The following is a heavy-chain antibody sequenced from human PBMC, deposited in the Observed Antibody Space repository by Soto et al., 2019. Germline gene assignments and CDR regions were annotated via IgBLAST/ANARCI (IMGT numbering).Heavy chain of an antibody. V-gene: IGHV1-18*04. CDR3: ARGTYYDILTGSPAWFDP. CDR1: GYTFTSYG. Sequence: GASVKVSCKASGYTFTSYGISWVRQAPGQGLEWIGWISAYNGNTNYAQKLQGRVTMTTDTSTSTAYMELRSLRSDDTAVYYCARGTYYDILTGSPAWFDPWGQGTLVTVSS. J-gene: IGHJ5*02. D-gene: IGHD3-9*01. CDR2: ISAYNGNT.